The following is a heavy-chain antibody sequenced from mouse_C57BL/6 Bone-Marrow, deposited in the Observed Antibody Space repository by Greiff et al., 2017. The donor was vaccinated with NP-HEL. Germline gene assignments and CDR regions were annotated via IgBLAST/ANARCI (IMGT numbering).Heavy chain of an antibody. CDR1: GYTFTSYW. D-gene: IGHD2-12*01. J-gene: IGHJ4*01. CDR3: ARERSRRRYAMDY. CDR2: IYPGSGST. V-gene: IGHV1-55*01. Sequence: VQLQQPGADLVKPGASVKLSCKASGYTFTSYWMHWVKQRPGRGLEWIGDIYPGSGSTNYNEKFKSKATLTVDTSSSTAYMQLSSLTSEDSAVYYCARERSRRRYAMDYWGQGTSVTVSS.